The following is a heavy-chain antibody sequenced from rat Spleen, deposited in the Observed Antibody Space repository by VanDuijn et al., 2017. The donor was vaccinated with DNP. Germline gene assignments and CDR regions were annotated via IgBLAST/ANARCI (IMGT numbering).Heavy chain of an antibody. CDR1: GLTFSDYN. V-gene: IGHV5-7*01. J-gene: IGHJ3*01. Sequence: EVQLVESGGGLVQPGRSLKLSCAASGLTFSDYNMAWVRQTPNQGLEWVATIIYDGTRTYYRDSVKGRFTISRDDAKNTQYLQMDSLRSEDTATYYCARHEDYSSYIYGFAYWGQGTLVTVSS. CDR2: IIYDGTRT. D-gene: IGHD1-2*01. CDR3: ARHEDYSSYIYGFAY.